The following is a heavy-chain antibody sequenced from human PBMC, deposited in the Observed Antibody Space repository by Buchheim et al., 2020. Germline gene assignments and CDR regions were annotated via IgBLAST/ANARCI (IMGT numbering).Heavy chain of an antibody. Sequence: EVQLVDSGGGLVQPGGSLRLSCAASGFTFSSYWMHWVRQAPGKGPVGVSRINTDGTDTSYADSVKGRFTISRDNARNTLYLQMNSLEAEDTAVYFCARGGTSGSLDYWGQGTL. CDR2: INTDGTDT. V-gene: IGHV3-74*01. J-gene: IGHJ4*02. D-gene: IGHD3-10*01. CDR3: ARGGTSGSLDY. CDR1: GFTFSSYW.